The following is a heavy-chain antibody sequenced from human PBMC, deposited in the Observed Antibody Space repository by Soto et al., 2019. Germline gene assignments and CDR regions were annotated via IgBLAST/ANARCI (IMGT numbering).Heavy chain of an antibody. CDR3: ARHTRGGSGSYYNVANAFVI. V-gene: IGHV5-51*01. Sequence: GESLKISCKGSGYSFTSYWIGWVRQMPGKGLEWMGIIYPGDSDTRYSPSFQGQVTISADKSISTAYLQWSSLKASDTAMYYCARHTRGGSGSYYNVANAFVIWGQGTMVTVSS. CDR2: IYPGDSDT. CDR1: GYSFTSYW. J-gene: IGHJ3*02. D-gene: IGHD3-10*01.